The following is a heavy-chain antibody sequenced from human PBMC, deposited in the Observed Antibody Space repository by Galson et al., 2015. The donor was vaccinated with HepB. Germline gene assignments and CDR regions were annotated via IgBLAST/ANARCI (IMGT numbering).Heavy chain of an antibody. Sequence: SVKVSCKASGYTFTSYAMNWVRQAPGQGLEWMGWINTNTGNPTYAQGFTGRFVFSLDTSVSTAYLQISSLKAEDTAVYYCARGASLYYCTGGVCYGGDAFDIWGQGTMVTVSS. D-gene: IGHD2-8*02. CDR3: ARGASLYYCTGGVCYGGDAFDI. V-gene: IGHV7-4-1*02. CDR1: GYTFTSYA. CDR2: INTNTGNP. J-gene: IGHJ3*02.